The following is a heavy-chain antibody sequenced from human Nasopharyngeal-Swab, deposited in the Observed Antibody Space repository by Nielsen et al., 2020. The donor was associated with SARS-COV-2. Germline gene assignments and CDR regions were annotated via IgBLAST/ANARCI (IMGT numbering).Heavy chain of an antibody. J-gene: IGHJ3*02. CDR1: GYTFTSYY. D-gene: IGHD3-16*02. V-gene: IGHV1-46*01. Sequence: ASAKVSCKASGYTFTSYYMHWVRQAPGQGLEWMGIINPSGGSTSYAQKFQGRVTMTRDTSTSTVYMELSSLRSEDTAVYYCARDRGVNDYVWGSYRKSDAFDIWGQGTMVTVSS. CDR3: ARDRGVNDYVWGSYRKSDAFDI. CDR2: INPSGGST.